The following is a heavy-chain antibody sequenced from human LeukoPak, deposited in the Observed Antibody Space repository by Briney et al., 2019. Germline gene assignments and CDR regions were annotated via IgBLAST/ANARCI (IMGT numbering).Heavy chain of an antibody. Sequence: PSETLSLTCAVYGGSFSGYYWSWIRQPPGKGLEWIGETNHSGGTNYNPSLKSRVTISVDTSKNQFSLKLSSVTAADTAVYYCARGEGYCSSTSCYYFDYWGQGTLVTVSS. CDR3: ARGEGYCSSTSCYYFDY. CDR2: TNHSGGT. V-gene: IGHV4-34*01. D-gene: IGHD2-2*01. CDR1: GGSFSGYY. J-gene: IGHJ4*02.